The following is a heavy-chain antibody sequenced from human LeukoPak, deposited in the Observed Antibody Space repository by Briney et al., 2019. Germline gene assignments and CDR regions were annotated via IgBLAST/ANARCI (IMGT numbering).Heavy chain of an antibody. CDR2: VYHSGST. Sequence: PSGTLSLTCAVSGGSISSSYWWSWVRQPPGKELKWIGEVYHSGSTNYNPSLRSRVTISVDKSKNQFSLRLSSVTAADTAVYYCANFALVPAAIARDRTAEYFQHWGQGTLVTVSS. J-gene: IGHJ1*01. CDR1: GGSISSSYW. D-gene: IGHD2-2*01. V-gene: IGHV4-4*02. CDR3: ANFALVPAAIARDRTAEYFQH.